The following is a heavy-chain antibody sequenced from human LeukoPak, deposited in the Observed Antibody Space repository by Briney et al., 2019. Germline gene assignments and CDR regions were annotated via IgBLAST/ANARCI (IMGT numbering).Heavy chain of an antibody. CDR1: GDSTTTHY. Sequence: SETLSLTCTVSGDSTTTHYWSWIRQPAGKGLEWLGRISTTGSTNYNPSLKSRVTMSVETSKKQFSLKLSSVTGADTSVYYCAREVEMSRQFDYWVQGTLVTVSA. V-gene: IGHV4-4*07. CDR2: ISTTGST. J-gene: IGHJ4*02. D-gene: IGHD5-24*01. CDR3: AREVEMSRQFDY.